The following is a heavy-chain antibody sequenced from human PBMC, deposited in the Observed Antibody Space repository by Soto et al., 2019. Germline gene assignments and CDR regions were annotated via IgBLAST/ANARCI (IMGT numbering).Heavy chain of an antibody. J-gene: IGHJ4*01. V-gene: IGHV3-74*01. CDR1: GFTFSSCW. D-gene: IGHD1-1*01. CDR3: ARGTIGISDY. Sequence: EVQLVESGGGLVQPGGSLRLSCVVSGFTFSSCWMHWVRQVPGKGLVWVSRINGDGSSRTYADSVKGRFTISRDNAKNTLFLQMNSLRAEDTAVYYCARGTIGISDYWGHGTLVTVSS. CDR2: INGDGSSR.